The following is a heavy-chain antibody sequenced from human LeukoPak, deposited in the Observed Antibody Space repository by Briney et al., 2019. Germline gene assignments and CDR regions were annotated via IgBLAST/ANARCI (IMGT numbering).Heavy chain of an antibody. CDR2: IAPSDSYT. CDR1: GYSFPSYW. V-gene: IGHV5-10-1*01. Sequence: GESLKISCKVSGYSFPSYWITWVRQMPGKGLEWMGRIAPSDSYTNYSPSFQGHVTISADKSISTAYLQWSSLKASDTAMYYCACTMVRGVITRDYWGQGTLVTVSS. J-gene: IGHJ4*02. CDR3: ACTMVRGVITRDY. D-gene: IGHD3-10*01.